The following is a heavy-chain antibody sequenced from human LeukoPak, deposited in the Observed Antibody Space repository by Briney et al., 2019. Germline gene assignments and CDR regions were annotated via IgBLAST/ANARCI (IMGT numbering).Heavy chain of an antibody. J-gene: IGHJ4*02. Sequence: PGGSLRLSCAASGFTFSSYWMSWVRQAPGKGLEWVSVIYSGGSTYYADSVKGRFTISRDNSKNTLYLQMNSLRAEDTAVYYCARARPYCSGGSCYSGGVDYWGQGTLVTVSS. V-gene: IGHV3-66*01. CDR3: ARARPYCSGGSCYSGGVDY. CDR1: GFTFSSYW. D-gene: IGHD2-15*01. CDR2: IYSGGST.